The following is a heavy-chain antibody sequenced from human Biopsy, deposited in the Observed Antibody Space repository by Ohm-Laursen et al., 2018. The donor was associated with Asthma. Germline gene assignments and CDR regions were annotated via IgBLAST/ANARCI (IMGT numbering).Heavy chain of an antibody. Sequence: ASVKVSCKPLGGTFNTYVIGWVRRAPGQGLEWMGGINSVFGTTTYPQKFQDRVTITADDSTSTAYMELSSLRSEDTAVYYCARKAGSCISRTCYSLDFWGQGTLVTVSS. CDR1: GGTFNTYV. V-gene: IGHV1-69*13. D-gene: IGHD2-2*01. CDR3: ARKAGSCISRTCYSLDF. CDR2: INSVFGTT. J-gene: IGHJ4*02.